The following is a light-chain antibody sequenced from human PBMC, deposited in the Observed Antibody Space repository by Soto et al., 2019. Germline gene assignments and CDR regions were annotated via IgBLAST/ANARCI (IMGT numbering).Light chain of an antibody. Sequence: IQMTHSPSTLSASVGDRVTLNGRGSDSVSDWLGWYKQRPGKAPKLLIYKRSASERGVPSRFSGSGSGTDFTLTISSLQPEDFATYYCQQSYSTPPITFGKGTRLE. CDR1: DSVSDW. CDR3: QQSYSTPPIT. CDR2: KRS. J-gene: IGKJ5*01. V-gene: IGKV1-5*03.